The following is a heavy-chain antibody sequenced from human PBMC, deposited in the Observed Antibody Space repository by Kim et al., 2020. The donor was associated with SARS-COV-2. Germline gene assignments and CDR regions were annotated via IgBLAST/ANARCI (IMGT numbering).Heavy chain of an antibody. V-gene: IGHV1-8*01. D-gene: IGHD3-3*01. Sequence: ASVKVSCKASGYTFTSYDINWVRQATGQGLEWMGWMNPNSGNTGYAQKFQGRVTMTRNTSISTAYMELSSLRSEDTAVYYCARGREGITIFGVVTLTPCGFDPWGQGTLVTVSS. CDR2: MNPNSGNT. J-gene: IGHJ5*02. CDR3: ARGREGITIFGVVTLTPCGFDP. CDR1: GYTFTSYD.